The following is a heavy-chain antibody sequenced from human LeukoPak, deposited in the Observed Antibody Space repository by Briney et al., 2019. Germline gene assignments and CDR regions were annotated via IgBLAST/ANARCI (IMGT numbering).Heavy chain of an antibody. CDR2: IIPIFGTA. CDR1: GGTFSSYA. V-gene: IGHV1-69*01. D-gene: IGHD2-2*01. Sequence: ASVKVSCKASGGTFSSYAISWVRQAPGQGLEWMGGIIPIFGTANYAQKFQGRVTITADESTSTAYMELSSLRSEDTAVYYCARDVVVVPAATDAVRAFDIWGQGTMVTVSS. CDR3: ARDVVVVPAATDAVRAFDI. J-gene: IGHJ3*02.